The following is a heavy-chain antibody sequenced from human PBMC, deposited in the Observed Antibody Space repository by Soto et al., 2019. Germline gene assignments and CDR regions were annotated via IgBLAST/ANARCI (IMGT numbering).Heavy chain of an antibody. CDR2: IKQDGSEK. V-gene: IGHV3-7*05. D-gene: IGHD1-1*01. CDR3: ARDSPQLEPTAEVYYYYGMDV. J-gene: IGHJ6*02. CDR1: GFTFSCYW. Sequence: GGSLRLSCAASGFTFSCYWMSWVRQAPGKGLEWVANIKQDGSEKYYVDSVKGRFTISRDNAKNSLYLQMNSLRAEDTAVYYCARDSPQLEPTAEVYYYYGMDVWGQGTTVTVSS.